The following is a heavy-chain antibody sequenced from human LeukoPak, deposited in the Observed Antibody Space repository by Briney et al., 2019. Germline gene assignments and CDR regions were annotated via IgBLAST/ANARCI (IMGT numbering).Heavy chain of an antibody. D-gene: IGHD2-2*02. CDR3: ARSPYCSSTSCYTYFGY. J-gene: IGHJ4*02. CDR1: GFSLSTSGMR. V-gene: IGHV2-70*04. Sequence: SGPTLVNPTQTLTLTCTFSGFSLSTSGMRVSWIRQPPGKALEWLARIDWDDDKFYSTSLKTRLTISKDTSKNQVVLTMTNMDPVDTATYYCARSPYCSSTSCYTYFGYWGQGTLVTVSS. CDR2: IDWDDDK.